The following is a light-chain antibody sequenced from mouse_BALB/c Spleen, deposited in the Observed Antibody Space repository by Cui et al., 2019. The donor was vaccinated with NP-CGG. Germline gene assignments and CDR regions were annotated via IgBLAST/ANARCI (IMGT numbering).Light chain of an antibody. V-gene: IGLV1*01. CDR2: GTN. Sequence: QAVVSQESALTTSPGETVTLTCRSSTGAVTTSNYANWVQEKPDHLFTGLIGGTNNRAPGVPARFSGSLIGDKAALTITGAQTKDEAIYFCALWYSNHWVVGGGTKLTVL. CDR1: TGAVTTSNY. CDR3: ALWYSNHWV. J-gene: IGLJ1*01.